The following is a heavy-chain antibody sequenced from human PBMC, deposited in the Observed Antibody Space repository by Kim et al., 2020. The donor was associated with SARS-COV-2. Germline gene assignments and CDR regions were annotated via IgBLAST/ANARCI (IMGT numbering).Heavy chain of an antibody. Sequence: ASVKVSCKASGYNFRIFYMHWVRQAPGHGPEWMGRINPKSGGTNYAAKFQGRVTMTRDTSISTAYMELSGLRSDDTAVYYCASLVDPADYWGQGTLVTVSS. CDR2: INPKSGGT. CDR1: GYNFRIFY. D-gene: IGHD1-26*01. V-gene: IGHV1-2*06. J-gene: IGHJ4*02. CDR3: ASLVDPADY.